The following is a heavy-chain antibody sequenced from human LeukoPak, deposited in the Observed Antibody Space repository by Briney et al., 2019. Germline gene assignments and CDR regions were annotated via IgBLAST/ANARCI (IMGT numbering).Heavy chain of an antibody. CDR2: ISGSGGST. CDR1: GFTFSSYA. J-gene: IGHJ3*02. Sequence: PGGSLRLSCAASGFTFSSYAMSWVRQAPGKGLEWVSAISGSGGSTYYADSVKGRFTISRDDSKNTLYLQMNSLRAEDTALYYCAKVSLVDTAMVRGAFDIWGQGTMVTVSS. D-gene: IGHD5-18*01. V-gene: IGHV3-23*01. CDR3: AKVSLVDTAMVRGAFDI.